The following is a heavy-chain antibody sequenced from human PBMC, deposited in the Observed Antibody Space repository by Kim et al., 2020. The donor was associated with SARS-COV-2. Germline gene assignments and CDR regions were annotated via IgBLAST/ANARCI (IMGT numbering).Heavy chain of an antibody. Sequence: GGSLRLSCAASGFTFSSYGMHWVRQAPGKGLEWVAVISYDGSNKYYADSVKGRFTISRDNSKNTLYLQMNSLRAEDTAVYYCAKVTPPYSLWWSFDPWGQGTLVTVSS. J-gene: IGHJ5*02. D-gene: IGHD2-21*01. CDR2: ISYDGSNK. V-gene: IGHV3-30*18. CDR3: AKVTPPYSLWWSFDP. CDR1: GFTFSSYG.